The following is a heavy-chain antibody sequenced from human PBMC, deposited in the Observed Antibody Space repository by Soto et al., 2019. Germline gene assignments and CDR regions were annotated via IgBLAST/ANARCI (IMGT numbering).Heavy chain of an antibody. CDR2: ISAYNGNT. CDR1: GYTFTSYG. Sequence: ASVKVSCKASGYTFTSYGISWVRQAPGQGLEWMGWISAYNGNTNYAQKLQGRVTMTTDTSTSTAYMELRSLRSDDTAVYYCARAYCSSTSCYFAYYYYYMDVWGKGTTVTV. V-gene: IGHV1-18*01. CDR3: ARAYCSSTSCYFAYYYYYMDV. J-gene: IGHJ6*03. D-gene: IGHD2-2*01.